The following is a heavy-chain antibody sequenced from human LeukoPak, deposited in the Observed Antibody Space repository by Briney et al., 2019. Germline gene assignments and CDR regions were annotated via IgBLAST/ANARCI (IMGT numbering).Heavy chain of an antibody. J-gene: IGHJ4*02. CDR2: INHSGST. CDR1: GGSFSGYY. CDR3: ARDAPDGIDY. Sequence: SETLSLTCAVYGGSFSGYYWSWIRQPPGKGLEWIGEINHSGSTNYNPSLKSRVTISVDTSKNQFSLKLSSVTAADTAVYYCARDAPDGIDYWGQGTLVTVSS. D-gene: IGHD1-14*01. V-gene: IGHV4-34*01.